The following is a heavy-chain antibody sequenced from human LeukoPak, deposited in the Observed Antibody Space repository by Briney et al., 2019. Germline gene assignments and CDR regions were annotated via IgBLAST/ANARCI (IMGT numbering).Heavy chain of an antibody. V-gene: IGHV3-7*01. D-gene: IGHD2-2*02. CDR3: VRAVPAAILGAFDI. Sequence: GSLRLSCAASEFTFSSYWMSWVRQAPGKGLEWVATIKGDGSEKYYVDSVKGRFTISRDNAKNSLYLQMNSLRAEDTAVYYCVRAVPAAILGAFDIWGQGTMVTVSS. J-gene: IGHJ3*02. CDR2: IKGDGSEK. CDR1: EFTFSSYW.